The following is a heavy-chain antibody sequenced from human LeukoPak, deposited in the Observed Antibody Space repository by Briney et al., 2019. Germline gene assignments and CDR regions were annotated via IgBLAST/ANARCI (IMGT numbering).Heavy chain of an antibody. D-gene: IGHD2-2*01. J-gene: IGHJ3*02. CDR2: INPNSGGT. CDR3: ARVSCSSTSCPARDAFDI. V-gene: IGHV1-2*02. Sequence: GASVKVSCKASGYTFTGYYMHWVRQAPGQGLEWMGWINPNSGGTNYAQKFQGRVTMTRDTSISTAYMELSRLRSDDTAVYYCARVSCSSTSCPARDAFDIWGRGTMVTVSS. CDR1: GYTFTGYY.